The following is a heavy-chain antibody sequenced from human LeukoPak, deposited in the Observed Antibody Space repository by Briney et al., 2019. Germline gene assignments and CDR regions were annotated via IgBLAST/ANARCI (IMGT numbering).Heavy chain of an antibody. Sequence: SETLSLTCTVSGGSISSYYWSWIRQPPGKGLEWIGYIHYSGSTNDNPSLLSRVTISIDTSKNQFSLKLTSVTAADTAVYYCARDRSGSYPTPFDYWGQGTLVAVSS. D-gene: IGHD1-26*01. V-gene: IGHV4-59*01. CDR2: IHYSGST. CDR3: ARDRSGSYPTPFDY. CDR1: GGSISSYY. J-gene: IGHJ4*02.